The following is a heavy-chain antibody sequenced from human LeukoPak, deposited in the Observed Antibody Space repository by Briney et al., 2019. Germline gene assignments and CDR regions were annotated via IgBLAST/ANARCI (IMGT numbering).Heavy chain of an antibody. Sequence: GGSLRLSCAASGFTFSSYAMSWVRQAPGKGLEGVSGISSSGGSTDYAGSVKGRFTISRDDSRNTLYMQMSSLRAEDTAIYYCATRGNYREFDYWGQGTLVTVPS. V-gene: IGHV3-23*01. CDR2: ISSSGGST. CDR3: ATRGNYREFDY. J-gene: IGHJ4*02. D-gene: IGHD1-26*01. CDR1: GFTFSSYA.